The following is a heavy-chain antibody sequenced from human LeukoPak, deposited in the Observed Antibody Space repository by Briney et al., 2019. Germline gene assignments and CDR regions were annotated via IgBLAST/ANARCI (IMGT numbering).Heavy chain of an antibody. J-gene: IGHJ6*02. CDR3: ARDNWNYGSSMDV. CDR1: GGSISSDY. V-gene: IGHV4-59*01. Sequence: PSETLSLTCTVSGGSISSDYWSWIRQPPGKGLEWIGYIYYSGSTNYNPSLKSRVTISVDTSKNQFSLKLSSVTAADTAVYYCARDNWNYGSSMDVWGQGTTVTVSS. D-gene: IGHD1-7*01. CDR2: IYYSGST.